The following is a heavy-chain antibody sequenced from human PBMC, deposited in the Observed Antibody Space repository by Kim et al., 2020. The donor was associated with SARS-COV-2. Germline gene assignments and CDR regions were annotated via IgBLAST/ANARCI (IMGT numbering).Heavy chain of an antibody. CDR2: IYYSGST. J-gene: IGHJ2*01. V-gene: IGHV4-39*02. CDR1: GGSISSSSYY. CDR3: ARDNSYYDYVWGSYAARDMGYFDL. Sequence: SETLSLTCTVSGGSISSSSYYWGWIRQPPGKGLEWIGSIYYSGSTYYNPSLKSRVTISVDTSKNQFSLKLSSVTAADTAVYYCARDNSYYDYVWGSYAARDMGYFDLWGRGTLVTVSS. D-gene: IGHD3-16*01.